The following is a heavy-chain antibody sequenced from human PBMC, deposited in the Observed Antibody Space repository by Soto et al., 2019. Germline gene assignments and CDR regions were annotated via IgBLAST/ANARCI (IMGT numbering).Heavy chain of an antibody. D-gene: IGHD3-3*01. CDR3: ARGVVISITYYYYGMDV. CDR1: GYTFTSYG. V-gene: IGHV1-18*01. J-gene: IGHJ6*02. Sequence: ASVKVSCKASGYTFTSYGISWVRQAPGQGLEWMGWISAYNGNTNYAQKLQGRVTMTTDTSTSTAYMELRSLRSDDTAVYYCARGVVISITYYYYGMDVWGQGTTVTVSS. CDR2: ISAYNGNT.